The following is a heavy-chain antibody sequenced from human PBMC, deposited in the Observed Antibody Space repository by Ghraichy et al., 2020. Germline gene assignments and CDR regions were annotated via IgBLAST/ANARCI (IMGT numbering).Heavy chain of an antibody. CDR1: GFTFSSSS. J-gene: IGHJ4*02. V-gene: IGHV3-21*01. CDR3: ARVASLHVSLTGYWGVFDY. CDR2: ISSSSSYI. D-gene: IGHD3-9*01. Sequence: GGSLRLSCAASGFTFSSSSMNWVRQAPGKGLEWVSSISSSSSYIYYADSVKGRFTISRDNAKNSLYLQMNSLRAEDTAVYYCARVASLHVSLTGYWGVFDYWGQGTLVTVSS.